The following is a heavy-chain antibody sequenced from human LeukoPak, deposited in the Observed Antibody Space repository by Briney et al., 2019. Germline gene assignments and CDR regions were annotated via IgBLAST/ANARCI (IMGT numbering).Heavy chain of an antibody. J-gene: IGHJ2*01. CDR2: IWYDGNNK. CDR3: ARDLAAGEHFYFDL. D-gene: IGHD7-27*01. Sequence: GGSLRLSCAASGFTFSSYGMHWVRQAPGKGLEWVALIWYDGNNKYYADSVKGRFTVSRDNFKNTLYLQMNSLRAKDTAVYYCARDLAAGEHFYFDLWGRGALVTVSS. CDR1: GFTFSSYG. V-gene: IGHV3-33*08.